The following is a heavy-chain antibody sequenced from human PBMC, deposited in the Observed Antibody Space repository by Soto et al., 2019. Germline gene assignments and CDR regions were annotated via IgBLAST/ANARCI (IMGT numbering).Heavy chain of an antibody. Sequence: HPGGSLRLSCAVSGFTFTSYAMTWVRQAPGKGLEWVSAISGSGGSEFYADSVKGRFTISRDNSKNTLYLQMKSLRAEDTALYYCAKGDTTMITDYYAMDVWGQGTTVTV. CDR1: GFTFTSYA. D-gene: IGHD5-18*01. J-gene: IGHJ6*02. CDR3: AKGDTTMITDYYAMDV. CDR2: ISGSGGSE. V-gene: IGHV3-23*01.